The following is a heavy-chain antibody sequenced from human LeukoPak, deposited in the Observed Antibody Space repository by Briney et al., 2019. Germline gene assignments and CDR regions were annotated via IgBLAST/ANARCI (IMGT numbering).Heavy chain of an antibody. CDR1: GYTFTGYY. CDR2: INPNSGGT. Sequence: ASVKVPCTASGYTFTGYYMHWVRQPPGQGLEWMGWINPNSGGTNYAQKFQGRVTMTRDTSISTAYMELSRLRSDDTAVYYCASPLISGNVDYWGQGTLVTVSS. D-gene: IGHD1-26*01. CDR3: ASPLISGNVDY. J-gene: IGHJ4*02. V-gene: IGHV1-2*02.